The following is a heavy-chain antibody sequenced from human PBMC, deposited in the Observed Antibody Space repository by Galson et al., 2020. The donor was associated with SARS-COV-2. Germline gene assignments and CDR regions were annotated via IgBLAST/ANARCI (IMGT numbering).Heavy chain of an antibody. Sequence: GGSLRLSCAASGFTFSSYAMSWVRQAPGKGLEWVSAISGSGGSTYYADSVKGRFTISRDNSKNTLYLQMNSLRAEDTAVYYCAKGTVPSITIFGVVIAGYAFDIWGQGTMVTVSS. CDR3: AKGTVPSITIFGVVIAGYAFDI. V-gene: IGHV3-23*01. CDR1: GFTFSSYA. D-gene: IGHD3-3*01. J-gene: IGHJ3*02. CDR2: ISGSGGST.